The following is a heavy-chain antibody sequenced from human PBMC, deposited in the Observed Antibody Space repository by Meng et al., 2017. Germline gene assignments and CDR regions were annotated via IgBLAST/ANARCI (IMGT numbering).Heavy chain of an antibody. CDR1: GDTVSSHSAA. D-gene: IGHD3-10*02. CDR2: TYYRSKWYN. CDR3: ASGWSMFQT. Sequence: QLQQSGPGLMKPSQTLSLTCAISGDTVSSHSAAWNWIRQSPSRGLEWLGRTYYRSKWYNDFAVSVKSRIIINPDTSKNHFSLQLNSVTPEDTAVYYCASGWSMFQTWGQGTLVTVSS. J-gene: IGHJ4*02. V-gene: IGHV6-1*01.